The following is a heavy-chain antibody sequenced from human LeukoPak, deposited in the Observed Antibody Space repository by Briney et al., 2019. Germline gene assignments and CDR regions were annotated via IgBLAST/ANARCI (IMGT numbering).Heavy chain of an antibody. J-gene: IGHJ6*04. Sequence: SETLSLTCTVSGGSNSSGDYYWSWIRQPPGKGLEWIGYIYYSGSTYYNPSLKSRVSISVDTSKNQFSLKLSSVTAADTAVYYCVRVVSSGYSRMDVWGKGTTVTVSS. D-gene: IGHD3-22*01. CDR2: IYYSGST. V-gene: IGHV4-30-4*08. CDR3: VRVVSSGYSRMDV. CDR1: GGSNSSGDYY.